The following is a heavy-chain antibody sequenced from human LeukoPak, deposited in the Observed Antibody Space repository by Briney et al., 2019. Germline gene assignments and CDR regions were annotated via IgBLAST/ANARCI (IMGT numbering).Heavy chain of an antibody. Sequence: ASVKVSCKASGYTFTNYYIHWERQVPGQGLECMGWINPNSGGTNYAQNFQGRVTMTRDTSISTAYLQWRSLKASDTAIYYCAGLFVATTDDAFDIWGQGTMVTVSS. J-gene: IGHJ3*02. CDR1: GYTFTNYY. CDR2: INPNSGGT. V-gene: IGHV1-2*02. D-gene: IGHD5-12*01. CDR3: AGLFVATTDDAFDI.